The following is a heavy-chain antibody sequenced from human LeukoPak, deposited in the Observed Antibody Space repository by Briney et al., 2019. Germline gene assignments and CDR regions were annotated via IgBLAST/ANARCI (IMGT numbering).Heavy chain of an antibody. CDR3: AMAYYYDSSGYDAFDI. Sequence: PGTSLRLSCAVSGFTFSSYGFHWVRQAPGKGLEWVAVIWYDGSNKYYADSVKGRFTISRDNSKNTVFLQMNSLRAEDTAVYYCAMAYYYDSSGYDAFDIWGQGTMVTVSS. D-gene: IGHD3-22*01. J-gene: IGHJ3*02. V-gene: IGHV3-33*01. CDR2: IWYDGSNK. CDR1: GFTFSSYG.